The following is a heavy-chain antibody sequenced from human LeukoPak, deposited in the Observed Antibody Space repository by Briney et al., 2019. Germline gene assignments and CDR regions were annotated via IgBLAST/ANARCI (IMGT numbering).Heavy chain of an antibody. Sequence: ASVKVSCKASGYTFTGYYMHWVRQAPGQGLEWMGWINPNSGGTNYAQKFQGRVTMTRDTPISTAYMELSRLRSDDTAVYYCASEYYYDSSGYYMDDYWGQGTLVTVSS. V-gene: IGHV1-2*02. CDR1: GYTFTGYY. J-gene: IGHJ4*02. D-gene: IGHD3-22*01. CDR3: ASEYYYDSSGYYMDDY. CDR2: INPNSGGT.